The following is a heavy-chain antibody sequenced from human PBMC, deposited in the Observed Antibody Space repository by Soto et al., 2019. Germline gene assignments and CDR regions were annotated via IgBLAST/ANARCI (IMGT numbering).Heavy chain of an antibody. V-gene: IGHV3-33*08. CDR2: IWYDGSKK. D-gene: IGHD3-3*01. CDR3: ARDASYYSLWSGYYPSRNGMDV. Sequence: QVQVVESGGGVVQPGRSLRLSCAASGFTFSSFGMHWVRQAPGKGLEWVSLIWYDGSKKSYGDSVKGRFTISRDNSMYXVYLQMNSMRADDTAVYYCARDASYYSLWSGYYPSRNGMDVWGQGTTVTVSS. J-gene: IGHJ6*02. CDR1: GFTFSSFG.